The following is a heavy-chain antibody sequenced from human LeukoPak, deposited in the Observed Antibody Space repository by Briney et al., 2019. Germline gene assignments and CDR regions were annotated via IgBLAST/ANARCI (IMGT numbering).Heavy chain of an antibody. D-gene: IGHD3-22*01. CDR3: ARALDSSGYYDAFDI. Sequence: GGSLRLSCVASGFTFSSYSMNWFRQAPGKGLEWVSSISSSSSDIYYADSVKGRFTISRDNAKNSLYLQMNSLRAEDTAVYYCARALDSSGYYDAFDIWGQGTMVTVSS. V-gene: IGHV3-21*01. CDR2: ISSSSSDI. J-gene: IGHJ3*02. CDR1: GFTFSSYS.